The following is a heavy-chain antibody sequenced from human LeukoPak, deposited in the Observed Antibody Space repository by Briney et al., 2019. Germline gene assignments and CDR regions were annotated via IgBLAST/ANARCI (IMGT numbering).Heavy chain of an antibody. CDR3: ARGPSYGYWYFAL. Sequence: GGSLRLSCEASGFAFSSYWMTWVRQAPGKGLEWVANIKEDGSEKYYVDYVKGRFTISRDDAKNALYLQMSSVRAEDTAVYHCARGPSYGYWYFALRGRGIPLTVSS. CDR1: GFAFSSYW. V-gene: IGHV3-7*01. CDR2: IKEDGSEK. J-gene: IGHJ2*01. D-gene: IGHD3-16*01.